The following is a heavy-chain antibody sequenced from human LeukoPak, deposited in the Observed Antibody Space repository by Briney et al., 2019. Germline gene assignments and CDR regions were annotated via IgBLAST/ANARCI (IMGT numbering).Heavy chain of an antibody. J-gene: IGHJ4*02. D-gene: IGHD1-26*01. CDR1: GGSISSSSYY. V-gene: IGHV4-39*07. CDR2: IYYSGST. Sequence: PSETLSLTCTVSGGSISSSSYYWGWIRQPPGKGLEWIGSIYYSGSTYYNPSLKSRVTISVDTSKNQFSLKLSSVTAADTAVYYCARDRGSYSSDWGQGTLVTVTS. CDR3: ARDRGSYSSD.